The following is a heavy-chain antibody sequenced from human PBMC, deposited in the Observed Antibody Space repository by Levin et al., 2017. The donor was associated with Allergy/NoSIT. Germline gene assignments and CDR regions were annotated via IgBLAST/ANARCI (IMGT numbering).Heavy chain of an antibody. D-gene: IGHD4-23*01. V-gene: IGHV5-51*01. CDR2: IYPGDSDI. J-gene: IGHJ4*02. CDR3: ARHDYGGNSEDY. Sequence: PGGSLRLSCKTSGYSFPNYWIGWVRQMPGKGLEWMGIIYPGDSDIRYSPSFQGQVTISADKSITTAYLQWSSLKASDTAMYYCARHDYGGNSEDYWGQGTLVTVSS. CDR1: GYSFPNYW.